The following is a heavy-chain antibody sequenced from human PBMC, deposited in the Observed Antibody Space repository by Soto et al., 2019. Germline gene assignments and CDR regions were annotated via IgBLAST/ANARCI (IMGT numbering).Heavy chain of an antibody. Sequence: ASVKVSCKASGYTFTSYGISWVRQAPGQGLEWMGWISAYNGNTNYAQKLQGRVTMTTDTSTSTAYMELRSLRSDDTAVYYCARTKYSSGTGYYFDYWGQGTLVNVSS. J-gene: IGHJ4*02. D-gene: IGHD6-19*01. CDR2: ISAYNGNT. CDR3: ARTKYSSGTGYYFDY. V-gene: IGHV1-18*01. CDR1: GYTFTSYG.